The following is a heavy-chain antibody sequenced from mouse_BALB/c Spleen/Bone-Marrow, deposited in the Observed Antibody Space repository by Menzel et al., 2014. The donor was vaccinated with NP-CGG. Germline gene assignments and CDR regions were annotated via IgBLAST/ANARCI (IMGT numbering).Heavy chain of an antibody. Sequence: QVQLKESGADLVKPGASVKLSCKASGYTFTSYWMHWVKQRPGKGLEWIGEINTSNGRTNYNEKFKSKATMTVDKSSSTAYMQLSILTSEDSSVDYCARRTTTVLATDYWGQGTTLTVSS. CDR2: INTSNGRT. V-gene: IGHV1S81*02. CDR1: GYTFTSYW. J-gene: IGHJ2*01. D-gene: IGHD1-1*01. CDR3: ARRTTTVLATDY.